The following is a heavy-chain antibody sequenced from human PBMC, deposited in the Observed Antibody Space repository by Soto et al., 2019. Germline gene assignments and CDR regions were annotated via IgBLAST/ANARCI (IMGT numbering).Heavy chain of an antibody. CDR3: AIDSGYDSKFFDY. D-gene: IGHD5-12*01. CDR2: IYYTGST. CDR1: GGSISSGGYY. J-gene: IGHJ4*02. V-gene: IGHV4-31*03. Sequence: QVQLQESGPGLAKPSQTLSLTCTVSGGSISSGGYYWSWIRQHPGKGLEWIGDIYYTGSTYYNPSLKSRVTMSVDTSKIQFPLKLSSVTAADAAVYYWAIDSGYDSKFFDYWGQGALVTVSS.